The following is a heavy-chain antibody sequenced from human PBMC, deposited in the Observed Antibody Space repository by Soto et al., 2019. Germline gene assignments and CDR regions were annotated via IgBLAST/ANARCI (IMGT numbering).Heavy chain of an antibody. V-gene: IGHV4-59*08. CDR1: GGSISSYY. J-gene: IGHJ5*02. CDR2: IYYSGST. Sequence: SETLSLTCTVSGGSISSYYWSWIRQPPGKGLEWIGYIYYSGSTNYNPSLKSRVTISVDTSKNQFSLKLSSVTAADTAVYYCARHPEYSRSPWFDPWGQGTLVTVSS. CDR3: ARHPEYSRSPWFDP. D-gene: IGHD6-6*01.